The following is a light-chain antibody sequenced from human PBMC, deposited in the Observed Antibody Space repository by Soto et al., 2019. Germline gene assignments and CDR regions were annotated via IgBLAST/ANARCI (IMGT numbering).Light chain of an antibody. CDR3: ETWDSSLSAVV. CDR1: SSNIGNNY. V-gene: IGLV1-51*01. J-gene: IGLJ2*01. CDR2: DNN. Sequence: QSVLTQPPSVSAAPGQKVTISCSGGSSNIGNNYVSWYQQLPGTAPKLLIYDNNKRPSGIPDRFSGSKSGTSAILGITGLQTGDEADYYCETWDSSLSAVVFGGGTKLTVL.